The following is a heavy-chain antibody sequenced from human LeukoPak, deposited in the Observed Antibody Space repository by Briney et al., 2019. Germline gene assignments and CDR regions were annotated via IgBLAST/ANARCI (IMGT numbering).Heavy chain of an antibody. Sequence: GGSLRLSCAASGFTFSSYGMHWVRQAPGKGLEWVAVISYDGSNKYYADSVKGRFTISRDNSKNTLYLQMNSLRAEDTAVYYCAKGSRRIAVAGTGRTLDYWGQGTLVTVSS. J-gene: IGHJ4*02. CDR2: ISYDGSNK. D-gene: IGHD6-13*01. CDR1: GFTFSSYG. V-gene: IGHV3-30*18. CDR3: AKGSRRIAVAGTGRTLDY.